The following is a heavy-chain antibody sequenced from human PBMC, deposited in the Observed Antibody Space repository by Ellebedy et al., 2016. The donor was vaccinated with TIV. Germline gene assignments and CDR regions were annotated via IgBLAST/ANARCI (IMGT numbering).Heavy chain of an antibody. CDR2: VKGRGAGDGDT. D-gene: IGHD3-10*01. Sequence: GESLKISCIVSGFIARDYAMAWVRQAPGKGLEWVSIVKGRGAGDGDTYSADSVKGRFTISRDNSKNTLFLQMNGLRVEDTAVYYCARDQGVGSLYPRFPHWGRGARVTVSS. J-gene: IGHJ4*02. V-gene: IGHV3-23*01. CDR3: ARDQGVGSLYPRFPH. CDR1: GFIARDYA.